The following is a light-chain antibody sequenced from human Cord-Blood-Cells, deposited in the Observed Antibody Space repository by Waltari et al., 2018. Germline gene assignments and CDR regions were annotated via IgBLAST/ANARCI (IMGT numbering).Light chain of an antibody. CDR2: KAS. CDR3: QQYNSFP. Sequence: DIQMPQSPSTLSASVGDRVTITCRASQSISSWLAWYQQKPGKAPKLLIYKASSLESGVPSRFSGSGSGTEFTLTISSLQPDDFATYYCQQYNSFPFGGGTKVEIK. J-gene: IGKJ4*01. V-gene: IGKV1-5*03. CDR1: QSISSW.